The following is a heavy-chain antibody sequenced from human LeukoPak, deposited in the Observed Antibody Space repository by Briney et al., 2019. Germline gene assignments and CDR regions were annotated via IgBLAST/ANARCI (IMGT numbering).Heavy chain of an antibody. CDR2: IYHSGST. V-gene: IGHV4-30-2*01. Sequence: SETLSLTCAVSGGSISSGGYSWSWIRQPPGKGLEWIGYIYHSGSTYYNPSLKSRVTISVDRSKNQFSLKLSSVTAADTAVYYCASLDPTYYYDSSGYYHHGWEYYWGQGTLVTVSS. D-gene: IGHD3-22*01. J-gene: IGHJ4*02. CDR3: ASLDPTYYYDSSGYYHHGWEYY. CDR1: GGSISSGGYS.